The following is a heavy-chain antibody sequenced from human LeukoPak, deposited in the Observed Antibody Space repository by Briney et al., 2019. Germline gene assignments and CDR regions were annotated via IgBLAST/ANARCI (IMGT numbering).Heavy chain of an antibody. CDR1: GYTFTGYY. Sequence: ASVKVSCKASGYTFTGYYMHWVPQAPGQGLEWMGRINPNSGGTNYAQKFQGRVTMSRDTSISTAYMELSRLRSDDTAVYYCARVSGATHDAFDIWGQGTMVTVSS. CDR2: INPNSGGT. CDR3: ARVSGATHDAFDI. D-gene: IGHD2-15*01. J-gene: IGHJ3*02. V-gene: IGHV1-2*06.